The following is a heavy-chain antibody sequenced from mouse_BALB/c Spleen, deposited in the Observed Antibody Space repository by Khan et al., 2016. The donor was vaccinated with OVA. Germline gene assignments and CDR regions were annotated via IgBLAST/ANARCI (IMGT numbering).Heavy chain of an antibody. Sequence: VELVESGPGLVAPSQNLSITCTVSGFSLTDYGVSWIRQHPGKGLEWLGVIWGGGTTYYNSALKSRLSISKDNSKSQVFLKMNSLQTDDTAMYYCAKGVWSYYFALDYWGQGTSVTVAS. CDR1: GFSLTDYG. CDR2: IWGGGTT. D-gene: IGHD2-10*02. CDR3: AKGVWSYYFALDY. J-gene: IGHJ4*01. V-gene: IGHV2-6-5*01.